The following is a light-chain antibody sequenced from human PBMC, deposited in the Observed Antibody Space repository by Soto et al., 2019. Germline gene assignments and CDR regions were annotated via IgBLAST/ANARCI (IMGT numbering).Light chain of an antibody. CDR3: QQCNTFWT. J-gene: IGKJ1*01. Sequence: DIQMTQSPSSLSASVGDRVTITCQASQDISNYLNWYQQKPGKAPKLLIYDASNLETGVPSRLSGSGSGTDFTFTISSLQPDDSATYYCQQCNTFWTFGQGTKVDIK. CDR1: QDISNY. V-gene: IGKV1-33*01. CDR2: DAS.